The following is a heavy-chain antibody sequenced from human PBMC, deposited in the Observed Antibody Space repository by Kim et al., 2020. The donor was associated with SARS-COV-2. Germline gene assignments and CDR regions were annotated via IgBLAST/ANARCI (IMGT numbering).Heavy chain of an antibody. J-gene: IGHJ3*02. D-gene: IGHD3-10*01. Sequence: ADSLKGRFTITRDNAKNSLYLQMNSLRAEDTAVYYCARVLRGSGPDAFDIWGQGTMVTVSS. V-gene: IGHV3-21*01. CDR3: ARVLRGSGPDAFDI.